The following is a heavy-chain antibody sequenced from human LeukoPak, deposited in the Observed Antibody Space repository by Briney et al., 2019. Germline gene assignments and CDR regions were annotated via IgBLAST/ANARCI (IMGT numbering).Heavy chain of an antibody. D-gene: IGHD5-18*01. CDR1: GFTFGDYA. CDR2: IRSKPYGGTT. Sequence: GGSLRLSCTASGFTFGDYALSWFRQAPGKGLEWVGFIRSKPYGGTTEYAASVKGRFTISRGDSKSIAYLQMNSLKTEDTAVYYCTRDQEDSYGTFDYWGQGTLVTVSS. CDR3: TRDQEDSYGTFDY. V-gene: IGHV3-49*03. J-gene: IGHJ4*02.